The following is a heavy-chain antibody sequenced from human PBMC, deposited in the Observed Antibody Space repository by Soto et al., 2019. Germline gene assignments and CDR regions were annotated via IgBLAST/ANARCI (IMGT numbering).Heavy chain of an antibody. V-gene: IGHV3-30-3*01. CDR1: GFAFSTYT. D-gene: IGHD5-18*01. J-gene: IGHJ4*02. CDR3: SSRSVPGYSYGEGFDY. CDR2: ITYDGSNQ. Sequence: QVQLVESGGGVVQPGRSLRLSCAASGFAFSTYTMHWVRQAPGKGLEWVALITYDGSNQHYADSVKGRFTISRENSKNTLYLQMNSLRPEDTAVYYCSSRSVPGYSYGEGFDYWGQGTLVTVSS.